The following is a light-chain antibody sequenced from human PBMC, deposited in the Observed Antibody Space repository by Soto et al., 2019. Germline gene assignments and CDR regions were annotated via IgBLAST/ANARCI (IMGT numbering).Light chain of an antibody. V-gene: IGLV2-14*01. CDR1: SSDVGGYNY. Sequence: QSALTQPASVFGSLGQSITISCTGTSSDVGGYNYVSWYQQHPDKAPKLLVYEVGNRPSGVSNRLSGSKSGNTASLTISGLQAEDEADYYCSSYTSSTTLDVFGTGTKLTVL. CDR2: EVG. CDR3: SSYTSSTTLDV. J-gene: IGLJ1*01.